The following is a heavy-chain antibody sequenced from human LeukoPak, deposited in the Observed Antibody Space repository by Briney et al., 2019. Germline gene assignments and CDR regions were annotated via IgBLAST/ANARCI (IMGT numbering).Heavy chain of an antibody. D-gene: IGHD3-3*01. Sequence: PGGSLRLSCAASGFTFSNAWMSWVSQAPGKGLEWVGRIKSKTDGGTTDYAAPVKGRFTISRDDSKNTLYLQMNSLKTEDTAVYYCTTESRLRFLEWLLSGGSFDYWGQGTLVTVSS. J-gene: IGHJ4*02. V-gene: IGHV3-15*01. CDR1: GFTFSNAW. CDR3: TTESRLRFLEWLLSGGSFDY. CDR2: IKSKTDGGTT.